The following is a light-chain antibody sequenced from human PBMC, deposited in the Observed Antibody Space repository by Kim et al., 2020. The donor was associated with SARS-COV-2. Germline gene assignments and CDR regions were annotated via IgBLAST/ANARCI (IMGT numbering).Light chain of an antibody. V-gene: IGKV1-5*03. J-gene: IGKJ1*01. CDR3: QQYNSYSPT. CDR1: QSSSSW. CDR2: KAS. Sequence: ASVGDIVTITCRASQSSSSWLAWYQQKPGKAPKLLIYKASSLESGVPSRFSGSGSGTEFTLTISSLQPDDFATSYCQQYNSYSPTFGQGTKVDIK.